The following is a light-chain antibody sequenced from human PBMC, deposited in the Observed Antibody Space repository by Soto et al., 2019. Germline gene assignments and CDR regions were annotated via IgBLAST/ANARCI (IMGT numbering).Light chain of an antibody. CDR2: KTS. J-gene: IGKJ4*01. Sequence: EGVMTQSPATVSVSLGERKSLSGRAIQRVGTNLGWYQQKPVQAPRLLISKTSTRATGVTARFSGSGSGTEFTLTISSPPSEDIAVYYCQQYANRPLTFGGGTKVDIK. CDR3: QQYANRPLT. CDR1: QRVGTN. V-gene: IGKV3-15*01.